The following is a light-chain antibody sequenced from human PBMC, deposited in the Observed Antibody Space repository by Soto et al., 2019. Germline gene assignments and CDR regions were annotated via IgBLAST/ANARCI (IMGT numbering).Light chain of an antibody. J-gene: IGKJ5*01. CDR2: GAS. Sequence: EVVLTQSPGTLSFSPGERSTLSCIASERLSSVYLAWYQQRPGQPPRLLIYGASNRATGIPDRFSGSGSGTDFTLIINRLEPEDVAIYYCQQYGGSPRITFGQGTRLEIK. CDR3: QQYGGSPRIT. V-gene: IGKV3-20*01. CDR1: ERLSSVY.